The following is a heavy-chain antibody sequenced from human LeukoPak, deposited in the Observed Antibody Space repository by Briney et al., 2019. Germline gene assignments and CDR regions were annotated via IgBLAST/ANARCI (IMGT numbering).Heavy chain of an antibody. V-gene: IGHV3-11*01. CDR2: ISSSGSTI. Sequence: GGSLRLSCAASGFTFSDDYMSWIRQAPGKGLEWVSYISSSGSTIYYADSVKGRFTISRDNAKNSLYLQMNSLRAEDTAVYYCARETLRIAVIDYWGQGTLVTVSS. J-gene: IGHJ4*02. CDR1: GFTFSDDY. D-gene: IGHD6-19*01. CDR3: ARETLRIAVIDY.